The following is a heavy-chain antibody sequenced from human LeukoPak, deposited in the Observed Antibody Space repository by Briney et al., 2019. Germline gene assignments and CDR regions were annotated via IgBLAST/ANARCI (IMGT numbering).Heavy chain of an antibody. CDR1: GGSISSSSYY. D-gene: IGHD1-1*01. CDR3: AGTGTTDY. V-gene: IGHV4-39*01. CDR2: IYYSGST. Sequence: SETLSLTCTVSGGSISSSSYYWGWIRQPPGKGLEWIGSIYYSGSTYYNPSLKSRVTISVDTSKNQFSLKLSSVTAADTAVYHCAGTGTTDYWGQGTLVTVSS. J-gene: IGHJ4*02.